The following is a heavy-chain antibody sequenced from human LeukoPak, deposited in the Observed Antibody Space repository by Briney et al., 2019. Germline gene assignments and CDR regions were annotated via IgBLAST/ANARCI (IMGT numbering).Heavy chain of an antibody. D-gene: IGHD5-12*01. CDR1: GYNFISNW. Sequence: GESLKISCKGSGYNFISNWIGWVRQMPGKGLEWMGIISPGDSKTIYSPSFQGQVTISADKSISTAYLQWSSLKASGTAMYYCARLRGSGYDRFDYWGQGTLVTVSS. J-gene: IGHJ4*02. CDR3: ARLRGSGYDRFDY. V-gene: IGHV5-51*01. CDR2: ISPGDSKT.